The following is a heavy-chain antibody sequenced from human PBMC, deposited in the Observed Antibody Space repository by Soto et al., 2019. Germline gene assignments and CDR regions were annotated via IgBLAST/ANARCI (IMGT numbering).Heavy chain of an antibody. CDR2: IYYSGST. V-gene: IGHV4-59*01. CDR1: AISTDY. D-gene: IGHD5-18*01. CDR3: ARGRIQLWYPFDY. Sequence: SETLSLTCTVSAISTDYWSWIRQPPGKGLEWIGYIYYSGSTNYNPSLKSRVTISVDTSKNQFSLKLSSVTAADTAVYYCARGRIQLWYPFDYWGQGTLVTVSS. J-gene: IGHJ4*02.